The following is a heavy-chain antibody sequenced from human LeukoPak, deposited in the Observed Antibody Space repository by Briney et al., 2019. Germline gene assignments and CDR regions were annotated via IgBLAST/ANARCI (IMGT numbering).Heavy chain of an antibody. V-gene: IGHV1-46*01. CDR3: ASTVAGVGATPVRFDY. D-gene: IGHD1-26*01. Sequence: GASVKVSCKASGYTFTSYYMHWVRQAPGQGLEWMGIINPSGGSTSYAQKFQGRVTMTRDMSTSTVYMELSSLRSEDTAVYYCASTVAGVGATPVRFDYWGQGTLVTVSS. CDR2: INPSGGST. J-gene: IGHJ4*02. CDR1: GYTFTSYY.